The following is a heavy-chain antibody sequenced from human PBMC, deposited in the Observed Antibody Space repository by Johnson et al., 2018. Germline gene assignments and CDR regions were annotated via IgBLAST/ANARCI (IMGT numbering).Heavy chain of an antibody. J-gene: IGHJ3*02. CDR3: AREDMGHDAFDI. CDR2: IYSGGYT. D-gene: IGHD2-15*01. V-gene: IGHV3-66*02. CDR1: GFIVSSNY. Sequence: VQLVQSGGGLVQPGGSLRLSCAASGFIVSSNYMSWVRQAPGKGLEWVSIIYSGGYTYYADSVKGRFTISRDNSKNTLYLQMNSLRVEDTAVYYCAREDMGHDAFDIWGQGTMVTVSS.